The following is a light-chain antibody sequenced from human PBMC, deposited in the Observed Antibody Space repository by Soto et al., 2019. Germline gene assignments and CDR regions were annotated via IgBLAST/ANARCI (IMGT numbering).Light chain of an antibody. J-gene: IGKJ2*01. CDR2: DAS. V-gene: IGKV3-20*01. CDR3: QQYGSSPHT. CDR1: QSVSSSY. Sequence: EIVLTQSPGTLSLSPGERATLSCRASQSVSSSYLAWYQQKPGQAPRRLIYDASSRATGIPDRFSGSGSGTDLTLTISRLEPDDFAVYYCQQYGSSPHTFGQGTKLEIK.